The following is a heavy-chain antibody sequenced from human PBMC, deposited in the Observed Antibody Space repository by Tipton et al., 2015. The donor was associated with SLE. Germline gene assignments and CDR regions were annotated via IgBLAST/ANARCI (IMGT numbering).Heavy chain of an antibody. CDR2: INPNGGGT. D-gene: IGHD5-18*01. Sequence: QLVQSGAEVKKPGASVKVSCKASGYTSNSYYMHWVRQAPGHGLEWMGIINPNGGGTSYAQKFQGRVTMTRDTSTTTVYMELTSLRSEDTAVYYCARDRDSYGTPRGMDVWGQGTTVTVSS. V-gene: IGHV1-46*02. CDR1: GYTSNSYY. CDR3: ARDRDSYGTPRGMDV. J-gene: IGHJ6*02.